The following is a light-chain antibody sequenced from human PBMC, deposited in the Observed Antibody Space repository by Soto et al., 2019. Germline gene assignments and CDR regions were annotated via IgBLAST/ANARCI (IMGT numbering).Light chain of an antibody. CDR2: EVI. J-gene: IGLJ1*01. CDR3: SSYTRSSISV. CDR1: SSDVGGYDY. V-gene: IGLV2-14*01. Sequence: QSALTQPASVSGSPGQSITISCTGTSSDVGGYDYVPWYQQHPGKAPTLLIYEVINRPSGVSFRFSGSKSGNTASLTISGRQAEDEAEYYCSSYTRSSISVFGTGTKVTVL.